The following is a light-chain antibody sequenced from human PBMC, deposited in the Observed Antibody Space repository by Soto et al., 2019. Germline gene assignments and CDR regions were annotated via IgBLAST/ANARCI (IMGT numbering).Light chain of an antibody. CDR1: QNVYEY. V-gene: IGKV3-11*01. J-gene: IGKJ5*01. Sequence: EIELTQSPATLSLSPWERATLSCRASQNVYEYVAWYQQKPGQAPRLLIYDASNRATGIPARFSGSGSGTEFNLTISSLEPEDFAVYYCQQRSNWPPTFGQGTRLEIK. CDR2: DAS. CDR3: QQRSNWPPT.